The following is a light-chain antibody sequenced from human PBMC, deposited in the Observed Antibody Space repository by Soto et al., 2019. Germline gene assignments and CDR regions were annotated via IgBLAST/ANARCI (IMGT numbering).Light chain of an antibody. J-gene: IGLJ3*02. CDR3: SSYTSSSTRGV. Sequence: QSALTQPASVSGSPGQSITISCTGTSSDVGGYNYVSWYQQHPGKAPKLMIYDVSNRPSGVSNRFSGSKSVNTASLTISGLQAEDEADYYCSSYTSSSTRGVFGGGTQLTVL. CDR1: SSDVGGYNY. V-gene: IGLV2-14*01. CDR2: DVS.